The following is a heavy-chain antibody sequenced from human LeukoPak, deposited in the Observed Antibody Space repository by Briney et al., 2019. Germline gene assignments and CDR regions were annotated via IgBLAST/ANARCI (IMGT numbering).Heavy chain of an antibody. CDR1: GYSFTRYG. J-gene: IGHJ6*03. Sequence: ASVKVSCKASGYSFTRYGINWVRQAPGEWLEWMGWISVHGGNANYAQKVQGRVTMTRDISTSTAYMELSSLRSEDTAVYYCARGCPYGDYEGGYYYYYMDVWGKGTTVTISS. D-gene: IGHD4-17*01. CDR3: ARGCPYGDYEGGYYYYYMDV. CDR2: ISVHGGNA. V-gene: IGHV1-18*01.